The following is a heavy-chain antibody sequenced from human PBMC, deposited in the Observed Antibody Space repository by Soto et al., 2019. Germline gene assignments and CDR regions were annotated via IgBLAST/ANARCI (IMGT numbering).Heavy chain of an antibody. CDR3: TTVPLSIYDSSGYYPFDY. V-gene: IGHV3-15*07. CDR2: IKSKTDGGTT. Sequence: GGSLRLSCAASGFTFSNAWMNWVRQAPGKGLEWVGRIKSKTDGGTTDYAAPVKGRFTISRDDSKNTLYLQMNSLKTEDTAVYYCTTVPLSIYDSSGYYPFDYWGQGTLVTVSS. CDR1: GFTFSNAW. D-gene: IGHD3-22*01. J-gene: IGHJ4*02.